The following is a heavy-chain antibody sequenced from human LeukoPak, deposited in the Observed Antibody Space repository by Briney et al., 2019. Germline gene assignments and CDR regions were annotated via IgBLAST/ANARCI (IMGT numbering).Heavy chain of an antibody. J-gene: IGHJ3*02. CDR1: GGTFSSYA. CDR3: ARDEGSFDI. CDR2: ISGYNGNT. Sequence: ASVKVPCKASGGTFSSYAISWVRQAPGQGLEWMGWISGYNGNTNYAQNLQGRVTLTTDTSTSTAYMELRSLTSDDTAVYYCARDEGSFDIWGQGTMVTVSS. V-gene: IGHV1-18*01.